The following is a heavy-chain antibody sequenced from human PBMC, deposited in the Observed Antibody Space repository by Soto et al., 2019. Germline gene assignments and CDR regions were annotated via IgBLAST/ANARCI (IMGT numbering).Heavy chain of an antibody. Sequence: QVQLQESGPGLVKPSETLSLTCTVSGGSISSYYWSWIRQPPGKGLEWIGYIYYSGSTNYNPSLKSRVTISVDTSKNQFSLKLSSVTAADTAVYYCARDSREYYYGSGSHNYYYYYYMDVWGKGTTVTVSS. CDR3: ARDSREYYYGSGSHNYYYYYYMDV. V-gene: IGHV4-59*01. J-gene: IGHJ6*03. D-gene: IGHD3-10*01. CDR1: GGSISSYY. CDR2: IYYSGST.